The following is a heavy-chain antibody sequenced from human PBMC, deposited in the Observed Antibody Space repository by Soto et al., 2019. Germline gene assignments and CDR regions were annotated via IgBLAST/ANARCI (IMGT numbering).Heavy chain of an antibody. V-gene: IGHV1-2*02. CDR2: VNPRSGDT. CDR3: ARQLAYCGGDCFTEPIEY. Sequence: QAPLVQSGAEVKKPGASVKVSCKTSGYTFINYYIHWVRQAPGQGLEWMGWVNPRSGDTNYAQKFQGRVTMTRDTCIRTAYMELSSLRSDDTAVFYCARQLAYCGGDCFTEPIEYWGQGTLVTVSS. D-gene: IGHD2-21*02. CDR1: GYTFINYY. J-gene: IGHJ4*02.